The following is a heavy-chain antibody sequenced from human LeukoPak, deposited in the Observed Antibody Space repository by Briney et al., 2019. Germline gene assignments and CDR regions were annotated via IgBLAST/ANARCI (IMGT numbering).Heavy chain of an antibody. J-gene: IGHJ3*02. V-gene: IGHV5-51*01. Sequence: GESLKISCKGSGYIFTNYWIGWVRQMPGKGLEWMGIIYPGDSDTRYSPSFEGQVTISVDKSISTAYLQWSSLKASDTAMYYCARSKEGEHVDTAMVGDAFDIWGQGTMVTVSS. CDR3: ARSKEGEHVDTAMVGDAFDI. CDR1: GYIFTNYW. CDR2: IYPGDSDT. D-gene: IGHD5-18*01.